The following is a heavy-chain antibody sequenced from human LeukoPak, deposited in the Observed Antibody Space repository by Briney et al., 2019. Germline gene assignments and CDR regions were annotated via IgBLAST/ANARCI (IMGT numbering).Heavy chain of an antibody. V-gene: IGHV4-4*07. CDR2: IYTSGST. J-gene: IGHJ6*03. CDR1: GGSISSYY. D-gene: IGHD3-22*01. CDR3: AREAYDSSGYYLYYYYYYMDV. Sequence: SETLSLTCTVSGGSISSYYWSWIRQPAGKGLEWIGRIYTSGSTNYNPSLKSRVTMSVDTSKNQFPLKLSSVTAADTAVYYCAREAYDSSGYYLYYYYYYMDVWGKGTTVTISS.